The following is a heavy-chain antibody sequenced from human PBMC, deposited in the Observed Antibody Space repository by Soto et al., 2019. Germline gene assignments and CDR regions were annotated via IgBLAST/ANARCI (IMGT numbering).Heavy chain of an antibody. Sequence: GGSLRLSCAASGFTFSSYAMHWVRQAPGKGLEYVLAISSNGGSTYYANSVKGRFTISRDNSKNTLYLQMGSLRAEDMAVYYCARVGRADYTSGNYYYGMDVWGQGTTVTVSS. J-gene: IGHJ6*02. CDR3: ARVGRADYTSGNYYYGMDV. CDR1: GFTFSSYA. D-gene: IGHD3-10*01. CDR2: ISSNGGST. V-gene: IGHV3-64*01.